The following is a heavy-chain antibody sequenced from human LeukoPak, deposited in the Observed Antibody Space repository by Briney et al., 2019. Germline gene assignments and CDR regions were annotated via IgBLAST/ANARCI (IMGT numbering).Heavy chain of an antibody. Sequence: PGGSLRLSCAASGFTFRRYAMNWVRQAPGKGLEWISAISGSDNNTYYADSVKGRFTISRDNSKNTLYLQMNSLRAEDTAVYYCAGPWEYQLLPIDYWGQGTLVTVSS. CDR1: GFTFRRYA. CDR2: ISGSDNNT. D-gene: IGHD2-2*01. J-gene: IGHJ4*02. V-gene: IGHV3-23*01. CDR3: AGPWEYQLLPIDY.